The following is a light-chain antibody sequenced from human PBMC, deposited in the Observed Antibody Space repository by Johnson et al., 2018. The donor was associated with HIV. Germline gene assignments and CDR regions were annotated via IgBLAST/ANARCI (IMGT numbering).Light chain of an antibody. CDR1: SSNIGRNY. Sequence: QSVLTQPPSVSAAPGQKVTISCSGSSSNIGRNYVSWYQQLPGTAPKLLIYDNNKRPSGIPDRFSGSKSGTSATLGITGLQTGDEADYYCGTWDSSLSASFGTGTKV. CDR3: GTWDSSLSAS. J-gene: IGLJ1*01. CDR2: DNN. V-gene: IGLV1-51*01.